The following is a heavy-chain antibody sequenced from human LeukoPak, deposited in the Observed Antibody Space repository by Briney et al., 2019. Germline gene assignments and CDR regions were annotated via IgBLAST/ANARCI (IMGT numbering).Heavy chain of an antibody. D-gene: IGHD2-2*01. CDR3: ASIGYCSSTSCYP. J-gene: IGHJ5*02. CDR2: ISAYNGNT. Sequence: ASVKVSCKASGYTFTSYGISWVRQAPGQGLEWMGWISAYNGNTNYAQKFQGRVTMTRDTSISTAYMELSRLRSDDTAVYYCASIGYCSSTSCYPWGQGALVTVSS. CDR1: GYTFTSYG. V-gene: IGHV1-18*01.